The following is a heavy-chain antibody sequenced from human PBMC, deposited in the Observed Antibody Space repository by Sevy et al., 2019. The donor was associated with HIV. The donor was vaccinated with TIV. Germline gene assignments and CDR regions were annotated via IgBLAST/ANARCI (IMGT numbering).Heavy chain of an antibody. CDR3: ARGDYFGSGISNYYYYGMDV. CDR2: TYYRSKWYN. V-gene: IGHV6-1*01. Sequence: SQTLSLTCAISGDRVSSNSAAWNWIRQSPSRGLEWLGRTYYRSKWYNDYAVSVKSRITINPDTSKNQFSLQLNSVTHEDTAVYYCARGDYFGSGISNYYYYGMDVWGQGTTVTVSS. D-gene: IGHD3-10*01. J-gene: IGHJ6*02. CDR1: GDRVSSNSAA.